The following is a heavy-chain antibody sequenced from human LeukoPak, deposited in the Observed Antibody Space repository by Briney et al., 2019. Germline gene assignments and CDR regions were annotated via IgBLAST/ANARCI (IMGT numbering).Heavy chain of an antibody. Sequence: GGSLRLSCAASGFTFSSYSMNWVRQAPGKGLEWVSSISSSSSYIYYADSVKGRFTISRDNAKNSLYLQMSSLRAEDTAVYYCARDGRYCSGGSCPSSFDYWGQGTLVTVSS. D-gene: IGHD2-15*01. J-gene: IGHJ4*02. V-gene: IGHV3-21*01. CDR3: ARDGRYCSGGSCPSSFDY. CDR1: GFTFSSYS. CDR2: ISSSSSYI.